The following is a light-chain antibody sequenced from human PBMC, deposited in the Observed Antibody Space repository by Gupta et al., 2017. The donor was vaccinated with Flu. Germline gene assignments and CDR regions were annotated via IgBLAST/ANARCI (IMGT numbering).Light chain of an antibody. Sequence: DIQMTQSPSSLSASVGDRVTITCRASQNISSYLNWYKQRPRKAPNLLIYAASNLHTGVPSRFSGSGSGTDFTLTINSLQPEDFATYHCQQTYTTPLTFGGGTKVEIK. J-gene: IGKJ4*01. CDR1: QNISSY. V-gene: IGKV1-39*01. CDR2: AAS. CDR3: QQTYTTPLT.